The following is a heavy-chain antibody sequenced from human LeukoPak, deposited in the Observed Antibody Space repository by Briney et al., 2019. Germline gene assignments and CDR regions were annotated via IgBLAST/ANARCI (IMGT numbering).Heavy chain of an antibody. J-gene: IGHJ4*02. CDR1: GGSISSSSYY. CDR2: IYYSGST. D-gene: IGHD3-10*01. CDR3: ARRYYYNLGSFPFDF. V-gene: IGHV4-39*07. Sequence: PSETLSLTCTVSGGSISSSSYYWGWIRQPPGKGLEWIGSIYYSGSTYYNPSLKSRVTISEDTSKNQFYLNLSSVTAADTAVHYCARRYYYNLGSFPFDFWGQGTLVTVSS.